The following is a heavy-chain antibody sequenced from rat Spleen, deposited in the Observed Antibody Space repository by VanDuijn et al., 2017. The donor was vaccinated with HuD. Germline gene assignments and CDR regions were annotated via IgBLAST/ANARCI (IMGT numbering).Heavy chain of an antibody. CDR3: VRANRESYAHFDY. V-gene: IGHV2-43*01. D-gene: IGHD1-12*01. CDR2: IWTGGTT. Sequence: QVQLKESGPGLVQPSQTLSLTCTVSGFSLTNYHVGWVRQSPGKGLEWMGVIWTGGTTAYHSSFNSRLSVSRDISKSQVFLRMNSLQTEDTATYYCVRANRESYAHFDYWGPGTMVTVSS. J-gene: IGHJ1*01. CDR1: GFSLTNYH.